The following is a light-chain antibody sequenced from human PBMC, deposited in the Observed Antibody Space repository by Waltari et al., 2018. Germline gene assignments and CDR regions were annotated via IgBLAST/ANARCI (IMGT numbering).Light chain of an antibody. CDR3: LQYNSKPYS. J-gene: IGKJ2*03. CDR1: QDITNY. Sequence: DIQMTQSPSSLSASVGDRVTITCRASQDITNYLSWYQQKPGKAPKRLICATSSLESGVPSRFSGSGSGTEFTLTISSLQPEDFAAYCCLQYNSKPYSFGQGTKVEIK. CDR2: ATS. V-gene: IGKV1-17*01.